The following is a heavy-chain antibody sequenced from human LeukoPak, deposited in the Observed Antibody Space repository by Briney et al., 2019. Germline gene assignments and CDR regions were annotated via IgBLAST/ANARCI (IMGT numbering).Heavy chain of an antibody. CDR2: MFHSGDT. CDR1: GGSISSYY. Sequence: SETLSLTCTVSGGSISSYYWSWIRQPPGKGLEWIGYMFHSGDTSYNPSLKSRVTISVDTSKNQFSLKLASVTAADTAMYYCARDRSDSSGYFWYFDLWGRGTPVTVSS. J-gene: IGHJ2*01. CDR3: ARDRSDSSGYFWYFDL. D-gene: IGHD3-22*01. V-gene: IGHV4-59*01.